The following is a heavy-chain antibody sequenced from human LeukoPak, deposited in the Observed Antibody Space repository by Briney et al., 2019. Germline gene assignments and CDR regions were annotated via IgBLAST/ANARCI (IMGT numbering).Heavy chain of an antibody. CDR1: GGSFSGYY. V-gene: IGHV4-34*01. Sequence: SETLSLTCAVYGGSFSGYYWSWIRQPPGKGLEWIGEINHSGSTNYNPSLKSRVTISVDTSKNQFSLKLRSVTAADTAVYYCARSFDGLKAFDIWGQGTMVTVSS. J-gene: IGHJ3*02. D-gene: IGHD5-24*01. CDR2: INHSGST. CDR3: ARSFDGLKAFDI.